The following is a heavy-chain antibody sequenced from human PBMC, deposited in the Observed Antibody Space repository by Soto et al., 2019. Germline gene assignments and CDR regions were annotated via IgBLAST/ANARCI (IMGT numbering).Heavy chain of an antibody. CDR3: ARDHGCSSTSCYLVRWFEP. Sequence: GASVKVSCKASGYAFTSYGLSWVRQAPGQGLESMGWISAYNGNTNYAQKLQGRVTMTTDTSTSTAYMELRSLRFDDTVVYFCARDHGCSSTSCYLVRWFEPWGQGTLVTVSS. D-gene: IGHD2-2*01. V-gene: IGHV1-18*01. CDR1: GYAFTSYG. J-gene: IGHJ5*02. CDR2: ISAYNGNT.